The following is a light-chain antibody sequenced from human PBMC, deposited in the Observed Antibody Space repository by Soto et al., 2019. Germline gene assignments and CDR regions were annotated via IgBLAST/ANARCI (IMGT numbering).Light chain of an antibody. V-gene: IGKV4-1*01. Sequence: DIVMTQSPDSLAVSLGERATINCKSSQSVLYSSNNKNYLAGYQQKPGQPPKLLIYWASTRESGVPDRFSGSGSGTDLTLTISSLQAEDVAVYYCQQYYSTPLTFGGGTKVDIK. J-gene: IGKJ4*02. CDR3: QQYYSTPLT. CDR2: WAS. CDR1: QSVLYSSNNKNY.